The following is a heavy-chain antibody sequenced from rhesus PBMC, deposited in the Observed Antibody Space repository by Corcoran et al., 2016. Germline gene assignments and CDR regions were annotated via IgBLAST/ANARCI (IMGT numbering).Heavy chain of an antibody. CDR3: AKDGIAAGPADY. Sequence: EVQLVETGGGLVQPGGSLRLSCAASGFTFSSFGMSWVRQAPGKGLEWVSGISYTGGSTYYADSVKGRFTISRDNSKNTLSLQMNSLRAEDTAVYYCAKDGIAAGPADYWGQGVLVTVSS. CDR1: GFTFSSFG. D-gene: IGHD6-13*01. V-gene: IGHV3S5*01. CDR2: ISYTGGST. J-gene: IGHJ4*01.